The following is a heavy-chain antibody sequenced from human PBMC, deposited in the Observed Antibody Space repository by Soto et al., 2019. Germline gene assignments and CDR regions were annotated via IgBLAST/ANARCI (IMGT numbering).Heavy chain of an antibody. J-gene: IGHJ4*02. CDR2: IKQNGSEK. CDR1: GFTFSSYW. CDR3: ARDLSRLRYFDWLSTDY. D-gene: IGHD3-9*01. Sequence: VGSLRLSCAASGFTFSSYWMSWVRQAPGKGLEWVANIKQNGSEKYYVDSVKGRFTTSRDNAKNSLYLQMNSLRAEDTAVYYCARDLSRLRYFDWLSTDYWGQGTLVTVSS. V-gene: IGHV3-7*01.